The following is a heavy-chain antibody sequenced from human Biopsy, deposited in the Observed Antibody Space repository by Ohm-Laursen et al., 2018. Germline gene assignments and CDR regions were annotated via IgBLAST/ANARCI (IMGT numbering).Heavy chain of an antibody. J-gene: IGHJ3*02. V-gene: IGHV1-18*04. CDR2: INPFNGKP. CDR1: GYAFHTYY. Sequence: ASVTVSCKASGYAFHTYYMHWVRQAPGQGLEWMGWINPFNGKPNYAEKVQGRVTMNTDTSTSTAYMELRSLTSDDTAVYYCARPTTVTRAFDMWGQGTMVTVSA. D-gene: IGHD4-17*01. CDR3: ARPTTVTRAFDM.